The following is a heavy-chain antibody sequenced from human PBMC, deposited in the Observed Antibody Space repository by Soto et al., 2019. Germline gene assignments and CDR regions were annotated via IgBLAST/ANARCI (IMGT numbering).Heavy chain of an antibody. CDR1: GFTFSSFA. D-gene: IGHD1-1*01. CDR2: ISGSGGST. Sequence: GGSLRLSCAASGFTFSSFAMSWVRQAPRKGLEWVSGISGSGGSTYYADSVKGRFTISRDNSKNTLYLQMNSLRAEDTAVYYCARGGRDGRPTRGPFDYWGQGTLVTVSS. J-gene: IGHJ4*02. CDR3: ARGGRDGRPTRGPFDY. V-gene: IGHV3-23*01.